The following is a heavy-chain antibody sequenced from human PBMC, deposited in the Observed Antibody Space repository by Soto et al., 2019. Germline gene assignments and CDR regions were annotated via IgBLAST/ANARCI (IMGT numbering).Heavy chain of an antibody. J-gene: IGHJ6*02. CDR1: GGSISRSSYY. V-gene: IGHV4-39*01. Sequence: SETLSITCTVPGGSISRSSYYWGWIRQPPGKGLEWIGSIYYSGSTYYNPSLKSRVTISVDTSKNQFSLKLSSVTAADTAVYYCARLVIAVAGTGYYYYYGMDVWGQGTTITVS. CDR2: IYYSGST. D-gene: IGHD6-19*01. CDR3: ARLVIAVAGTGYYYYYGMDV.